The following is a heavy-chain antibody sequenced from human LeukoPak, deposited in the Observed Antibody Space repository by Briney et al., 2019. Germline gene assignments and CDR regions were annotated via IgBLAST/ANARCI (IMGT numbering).Heavy chain of an antibody. CDR3: AKGYCSSTSCKESFFDY. J-gene: IGHJ4*02. CDR1: GFTFSSYA. CDR2: ISSSGGST. D-gene: IGHD2-2*01. Sequence: GGFLRLSCAASGFTFSSYAMNWVRQAPGKGLEWVSTISSSGGSTYYFVKGRFTISRDNSRNTLYLQMNSLRAEDTAVYYCAKGYCSSTSCKESFFDYWGQGTLVTVSS. V-gene: IGHV3-23*01.